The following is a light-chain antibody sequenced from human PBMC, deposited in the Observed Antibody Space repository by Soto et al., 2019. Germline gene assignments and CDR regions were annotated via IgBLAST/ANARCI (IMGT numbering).Light chain of an antibody. CDR2: KAS. Sequence: DIQMTQFPSTLSASVGDRVNITCRASQRINIWLAWYQQKPGKAPNLLIYKASNLQSGVTSRFSGSGSGTEFTLTISSLQPDDFSTYYCQQYNSYPYSCGQGTKLEIK. CDR3: QQYNSYPYS. J-gene: IGKJ2*03. V-gene: IGKV1-5*03. CDR1: QRINIW.